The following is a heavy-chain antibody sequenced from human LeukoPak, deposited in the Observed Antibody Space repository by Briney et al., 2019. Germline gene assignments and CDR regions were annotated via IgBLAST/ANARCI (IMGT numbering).Heavy chain of an antibody. V-gene: IGHV4-59*01. CDR3: AREGTGSGSDWYRPFDY. CDR1: GGSISSYY. J-gene: IGHJ4*02. D-gene: IGHD2-21*01. CDR2: IYYSGST. Sequence: SETLSLTCTVSGGSISSYYWSWIRQPPGKGLEWIGYIYYSGSTNYNPSLKSRVTISVDTSKNQFSLKLSSVTAADTAVYYCAREGTGSGSDWYRPFDYWGQGTLVTVSS.